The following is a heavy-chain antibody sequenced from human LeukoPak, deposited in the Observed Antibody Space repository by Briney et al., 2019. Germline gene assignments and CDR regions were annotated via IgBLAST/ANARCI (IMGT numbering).Heavy chain of an antibody. Sequence: GGSLRLSCAASGFTFDDYAMHWVRQAPGKGLEWVSGISWNSGSIGYADSVKGRFTISRDNAKNSLYLQMNSLRAEDTALYYCAKSLGSLLIDYWGQGTLVTVSS. D-gene: IGHD2-21*01. CDR2: ISWNSGSI. CDR3: AKSLGSLLIDY. V-gene: IGHV3-9*01. CDR1: GFTFDDYA. J-gene: IGHJ4*02.